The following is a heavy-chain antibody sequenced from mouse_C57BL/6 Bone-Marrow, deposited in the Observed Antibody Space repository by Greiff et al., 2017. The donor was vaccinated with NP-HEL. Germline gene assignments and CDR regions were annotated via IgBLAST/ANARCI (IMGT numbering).Heavy chain of an antibody. D-gene: IGHD2-3*01. CDR2: IDPANGNT. J-gene: IGHJ2*01. Sequence: EVQRVESVAELVRPGASVKLSCTASGFNIKNTYMHWVKQRPEQGLEWIGRIDPANGNTKYAPKFQGKATITADTSSNTAYLQLSSLTSEDTAIYYCARWGIYDGYPYYFDYWGQGTTLTVSS. V-gene: IGHV14-3*01. CDR1: GFNIKNTY. CDR3: ARWGIYDGYPYYFDY.